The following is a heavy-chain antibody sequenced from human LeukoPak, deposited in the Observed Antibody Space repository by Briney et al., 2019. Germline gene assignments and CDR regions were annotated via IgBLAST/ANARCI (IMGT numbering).Heavy chain of an antibody. D-gene: IGHD6-19*01. V-gene: IGHV3-23*01. CDR1: GFTFSSYA. Sequence: PGGSLRLSCSASGFTFSSYAMSWVCQAPGKGLEWVSAISGSGGSTYYADSVMGRFTISRDNSKNTLYLQMNSLRAEDTAVYYCAKDPVNRIAVAGNWFDPWGQGTLVTVSS. CDR3: AKDPVNRIAVAGNWFDP. CDR2: ISGSGGST. J-gene: IGHJ5*02.